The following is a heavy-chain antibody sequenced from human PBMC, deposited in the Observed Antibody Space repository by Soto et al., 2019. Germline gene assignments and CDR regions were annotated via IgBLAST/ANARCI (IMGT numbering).Heavy chain of an antibody. CDR3: ARSIPHYYYYMDV. Sequence: SETLSLSCTVSGGSISSSSYYWGWIRQPPGKGLEWIGSIYDSGSTYYNTSLKSRATTSVDTSKNQFSLKLSSVTAADTAVYYCARSIPHYYYYMDVWGKGTTVTVSS. J-gene: IGHJ6*03. CDR2: IYDSGST. D-gene: IGHD2-21*01. CDR1: GGSISSSSYY. V-gene: IGHV4-39*01.